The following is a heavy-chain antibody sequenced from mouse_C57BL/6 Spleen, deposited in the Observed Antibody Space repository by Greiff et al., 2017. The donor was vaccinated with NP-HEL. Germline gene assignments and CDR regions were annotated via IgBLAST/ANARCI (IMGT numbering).Heavy chain of an antibody. CDR1: GYTFTDYY. J-gene: IGHJ4*01. D-gene: IGHD2-13*01. Sequence: EVQLQQSGPELVKPGASVKISCKASGYTFTDYYMNWVKQSHGKSLEWIGDINPNNGGTSYNQKFKGKATLTVDKSSSTAYMELRSLTSEDSAVYYWARWADGDPYAMDYWGQGTSVTVSS. CDR2: INPNNGGT. V-gene: IGHV1-26*01. CDR3: ARWADGDPYAMDY.